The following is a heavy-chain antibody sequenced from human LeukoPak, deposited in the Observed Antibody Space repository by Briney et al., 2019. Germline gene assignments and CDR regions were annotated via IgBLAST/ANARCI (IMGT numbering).Heavy chain of an antibody. CDR2: ISAYNGNR. CDR1: GYTFTSFG. J-gene: IGHJ4*02. V-gene: IGHV1-18*01. CDR3: ARLTYSSGWYVGPDFDY. D-gene: IGHD6-19*01. Sequence: ASVKVSCKASGYTFTSFGISWVRQAPGQGLEWMGWISAYNGNRNYAQNLQGRVTMTADTSTSTAYMELRSLRFDDTAVYYCARLTYSSGWYVGPDFDYWGQGTLVTVSS.